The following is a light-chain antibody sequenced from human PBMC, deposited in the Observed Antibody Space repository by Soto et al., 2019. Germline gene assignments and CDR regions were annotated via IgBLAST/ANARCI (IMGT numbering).Light chain of an antibody. J-gene: IGKJ1*01. CDR3: QQYGSSTQ. V-gene: IGKV3-20*01. Sequence: EIVMTQSPATLSVSPGERATLSCRASQSVSSSYLAWYQQKPGQAPRLLIYGASSRATGIPDRFSGSGSGTDFTLTISRLEPEDFAVYYCQQYGSSTQFGQGTKVDTK. CDR1: QSVSSSY. CDR2: GAS.